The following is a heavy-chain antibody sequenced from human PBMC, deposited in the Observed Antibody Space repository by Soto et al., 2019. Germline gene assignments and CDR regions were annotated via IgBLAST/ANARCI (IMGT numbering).Heavy chain of an antibody. CDR1: GFTFSNAW. CDR2: IKSKTDGGTT. J-gene: IGHJ3*02. V-gene: IGHV3-15*07. Sequence: LRLSCAASGFTFSNAWMNWVRQAPGKGLEWVGRIKSKTDGGTTDYAAPVKGRFTISRDDSKNTLYLQMNSLKTEDTAVYYCTTASTLAAAEDDAFDIWGQGIMVTVSS. D-gene: IGHD6-13*01. CDR3: TTASTLAAAEDDAFDI.